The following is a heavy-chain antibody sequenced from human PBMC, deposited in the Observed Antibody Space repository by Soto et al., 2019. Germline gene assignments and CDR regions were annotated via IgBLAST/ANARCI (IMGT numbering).Heavy chain of an antibody. Sequence: EVQLVESGGGLVQPGGSLRLSCAASGFTFSSYSMNWVRQAPGKGLEWVSYISSSSSTIYYADSVKGRFTISRDNAKNSLYLQMNSLRDEDTAVYYCARDVSEWELPDAFVIWGQGTMVTVSS. V-gene: IGHV3-48*02. CDR2: ISSSSSTI. CDR3: ARDVSEWELPDAFVI. D-gene: IGHD1-26*01. J-gene: IGHJ3*02. CDR1: GFTFSSYS.